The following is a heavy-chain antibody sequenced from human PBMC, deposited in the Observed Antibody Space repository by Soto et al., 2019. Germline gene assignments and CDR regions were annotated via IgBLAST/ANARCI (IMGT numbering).Heavy chain of an antibody. V-gene: IGHV1-46*01. Sequence: ASVKVSCKASGYTFTSYYMHWVRQAPGQGLEWMGIINPSGGSTSYAQKFQGRVTMTRDTSTSTVYMELSSLRSEDTAVYYCARDRMITFGGVPLGYWGQGTLVTVSS. J-gene: IGHJ4*02. CDR1: GYTFTSYY. CDR2: INPSGGST. D-gene: IGHD3-16*01. CDR3: ARDRMITFGGVPLGY.